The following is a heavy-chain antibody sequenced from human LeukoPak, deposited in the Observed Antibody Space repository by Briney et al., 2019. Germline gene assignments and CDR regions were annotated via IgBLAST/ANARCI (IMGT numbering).Heavy chain of an antibody. J-gene: IGHJ4*02. CDR3: ARGVFYYDTSGRGYYFDY. V-gene: IGHV4-39*07. Sequence: SETLSLTCTVSGGSISSSTYYWGWIRQPPGKGLEWIGSIYYSGGTYYNPSLKSRVTMSVDTSKNQFSLKLSSVTAADTAVYYCARGVFYYDTSGRGYYFDYWGQGTLVTVSS. CDR1: GGSISSSTYY. CDR2: IYYSGGT. D-gene: IGHD3-22*01.